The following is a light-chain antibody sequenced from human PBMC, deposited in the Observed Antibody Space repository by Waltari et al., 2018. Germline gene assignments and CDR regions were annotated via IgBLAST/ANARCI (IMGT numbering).Light chain of an antibody. CDR1: QRVSRSR. CDR2: AAS. CDR3: QQYGSSVMYT. Sequence: EVVLTQSPGTLSFSPGERATLSCRASQRVSRSRLAWYQQKPGQAPRLLMYAASRRATGIPDRFSGSGTGTDFSLTVSRVEPEDSAVYYCQQYGSSVMYTFGQGTKLEIQ. J-gene: IGKJ2*01. V-gene: IGKV3-20*01.